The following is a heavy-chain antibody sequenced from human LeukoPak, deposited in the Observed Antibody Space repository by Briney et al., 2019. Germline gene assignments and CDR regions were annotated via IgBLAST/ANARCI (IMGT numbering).Heavy chain of an antibody. Sequence: GGSLRLSCAASGFTFSGSAMHWVRQASGKGLEWVGRIRSKANSYATAYAASVKGRFTISRDDSKNTAYLQMNSLKTEDTAVYYCTSASSYCSSTSCANRNYYYYMDVWGKGTTVTISS. J-gene: IGHJ6*03. CDR2: IRSKANSYAT. D-gene: IGHD2-2*01. CDR1: GFTFSGSA. CDR3: TSASSYCSSTSCANRNYYYYMDV. V-gene: IGHV3-73*01.